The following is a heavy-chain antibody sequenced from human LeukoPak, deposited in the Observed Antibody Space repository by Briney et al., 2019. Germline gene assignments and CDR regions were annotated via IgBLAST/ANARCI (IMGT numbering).Heavy chain of an antibody. Sequence: GGSLRLSCTSSGFTFREFAVSWFRQAPGKGLEWVSAISGSGGSTYYADSVKGRFTISRDNSKNTLYLQMNSLRAEDTAVYYCAKASDFWSGYRDYWGQGTLVTVSS. D-gene: IGHD3-3*01. V-gene: IGHV3-23*01. CDR3: AKASDFWSGYRDY. J-gene: IGHJ4*02. CDR2: ISGSGGST. CDR1: GFTFREFA.